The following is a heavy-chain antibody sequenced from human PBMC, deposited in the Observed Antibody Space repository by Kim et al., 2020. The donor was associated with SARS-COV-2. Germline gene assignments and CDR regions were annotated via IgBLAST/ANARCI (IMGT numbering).Heavy chain of an antibody. CDR3: ARGCDIVGATTFGMDV. CDR2: INPSGGST. Sequence: ASVKVSCKASGYTFTSYYLHWVRQAPGQGLEWMGIINPSGGSTTYAQNFQGRITMTRDTSTSTVYMELSSLRSEDKAVYYWARGCDIVGATTFGMDVWGQGTTVTVSS. J-gene: IGHJ6*02. CDR1: GYTFTSYY. D-gene: IGHD1-26*01. V-gene: IGHV1-46*01.